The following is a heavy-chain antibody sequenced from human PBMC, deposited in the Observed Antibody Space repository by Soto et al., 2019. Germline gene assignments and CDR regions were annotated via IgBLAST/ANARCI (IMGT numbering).Heavy chain of an antibody. Sequence: QVQLVESGGGVVQPGRSLRLSCAASGFTFSSYGMHWVRQAPGKGLEWVAVISYDGSNKYYADSVKGRFTISRDKPKNTLYLQMNSLRAEDTAVYYCAKDQGSDSSSWAIYYYYGMDVWGQGTTVTVSS. V-gene: IGHV3-30*18. CDR1: GFTFSSYG. D-gene: IGHD6-13*01. J-gene: IGHJ6*02. CDR2: ISYDGSNK. CDR3: AKDQGSDSSSWAIYYYYGMDV.